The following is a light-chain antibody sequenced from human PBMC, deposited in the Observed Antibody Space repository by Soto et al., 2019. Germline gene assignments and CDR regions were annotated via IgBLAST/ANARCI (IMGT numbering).Light chain of an antibody. CDR3: SSYAGRPL. CDR2: EVS. CDR1: SSDVGGYNY. Sequence: QSALTQPPSASGSPGQSVTISCTGTSSDVGGYNYVSWYQHHPGKAPKLMIYEVSKRPSGVPDRFSGSKSGNTASLTVSGPQAEDEADYYCSSYAGRPLFGTGTKLTVL. V-gene: IGLV2-8*01. J-gene: IGLJ1*01.